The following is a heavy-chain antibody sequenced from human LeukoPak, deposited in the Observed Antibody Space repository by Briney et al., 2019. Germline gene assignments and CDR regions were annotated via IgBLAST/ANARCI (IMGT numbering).Heavy chain of an antibody. V-gene: IGHV4-30-2*01. Sequence: PSETLSLTCAVSGGSISSGGYSWSWIRQPPGKGLEWIGYIYHSGSTYYNPSLKSRVTISVDRSKNQFSLKLSSVTAADTAMYYCARHRGSSWYPHGGAFDIWGQGTMVTVSS. CDR1: GGSISSGGYS. J-gene: IGHJ3*02. D-gene: IGHD6-13*01. CDR3: ARHRGSSWYPHGGAFDI. CDR2: IYHSGST.